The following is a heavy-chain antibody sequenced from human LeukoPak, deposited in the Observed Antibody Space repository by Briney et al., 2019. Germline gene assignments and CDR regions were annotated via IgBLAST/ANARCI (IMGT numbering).Heavy chain of an antibody. CDR2: IYYSGCT. D-gene: IGHD4-17*01. Sequence: SETLSLTCTVSGGSISSSSYYWGWIRQPPGKGLEWIGSIYYSGCTYYNPSLKSRVTISVDTSKNQFSLKLSSVTAADTAVYYCARLTVTTKGAYYYYYGMDVWGQGTTVTVSS. CDR3: ARLTVTTKGAYYYYYGMDV. J-gene: IGHJ6*02. CDR1: GGSISSSSYY. V-gene: IGHV4-39*01.